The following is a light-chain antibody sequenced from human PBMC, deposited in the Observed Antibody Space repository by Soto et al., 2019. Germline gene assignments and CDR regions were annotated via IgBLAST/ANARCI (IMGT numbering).Light chain of an antibody. CDR2: GAS. CDR3: QQSYKTART. V-gene: IGKV1-39*01. J-gene: IGKJ2*01. Sequence: DIQMTQSPSSLPASVGDRVTITCRASQNIRSYLNWYQQKPGKAPKVLFYGASSLQSGVPSRFSGSGSGTEFTLTISSLQPEDFATYYCQQSYKTARTFGQGTKLEIK. CDR1: QNIRSY.